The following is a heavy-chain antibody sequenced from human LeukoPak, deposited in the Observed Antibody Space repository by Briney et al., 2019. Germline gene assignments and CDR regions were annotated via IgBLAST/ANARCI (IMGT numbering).Heavy chain of an antibody. CDR3: AKGPMGRGFDT. J-gene: IGHJ4*02. Sequence: SGGSLRLSCAASGFTFSRYSMNWVRQAPGKGLEWVSAISGSGGGTYYADSVKGRFTISRDNSKNTLYLQMNSLRAEDTAVYYCAKGPMGRGFDTWGQGTLVTVSS. V-gene: IGHV3-23*01. CDR1: GFTFSRYS. D-gene: IGHD3-10*01. CDR2: ISGSGGGT.